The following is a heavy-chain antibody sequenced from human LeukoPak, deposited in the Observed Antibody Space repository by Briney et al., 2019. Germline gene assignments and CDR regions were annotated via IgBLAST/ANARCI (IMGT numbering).Heavy chain of an antibody. CDR1: GGSISSYY. J-gene: IGHJ4*02. D-gene: IGHD2/OR15-2a*01. V-gene: IGHV4-59*01. CDR3: ARAEYYYFDY. CDR2: IYYSGST. Sequence: PSETLSLTCTVSGGSISSYYWSWLRQPPGKGLEWIGYIYYSGSTNYNPSLKSRVTISVDTSKNQFSLKLSSVTAADTAVYYCARAEYYYFDYWGQGTLVTVSS.